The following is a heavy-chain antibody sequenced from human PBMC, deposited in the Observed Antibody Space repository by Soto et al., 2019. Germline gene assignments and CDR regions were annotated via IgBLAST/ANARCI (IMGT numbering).Heavy chain of an antibody. CDR2: INHSGST. CDR1: GGSFSGYY. Sequence: SETLSLTCAVYGGSFSGYYWSWIRQPPGKGLEWIGEINHSGSTNYNPSLKSRVTISVDTSKNQFSLKLSSVTAADTAVYYCARGYAGITMVRGVIITRYYFDYWGQGTLVTVS. J-gene: IGHJ4*02. CDR3: ARGYAGITMVRGVIITRYYFDY. V-gene: IGHV4-34*01. D-gene: IGHD3-10*01.